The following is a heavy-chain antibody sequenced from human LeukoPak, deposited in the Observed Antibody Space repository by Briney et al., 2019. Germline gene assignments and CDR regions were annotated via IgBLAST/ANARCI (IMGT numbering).Heavy chain of an antibody. CDR2: ISYDGSNK. CDR3: AKVDGV. D-gene: IGHD3-10*01. Sequence: GGSLRLSCAASGFTFSSYAMHWVRQAPGKGLEWVAVISYDGSNKYYADSVKGRFTISRDNSKNTLYLQMNSLSAEDTAVYYCAKVDGVWGQGTLVTVSS. V-gene: IGHV3-30-3*01. CDR1: GFTFSSYA. J-gene: IGHJ4*02.